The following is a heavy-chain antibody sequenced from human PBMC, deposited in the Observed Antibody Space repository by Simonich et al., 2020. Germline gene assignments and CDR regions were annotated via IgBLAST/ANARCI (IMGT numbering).Heavy chain of an antibody. CDR3: ARGGWRLWFGESNDY. CDR2: IRAYNGNT. CDR1: GYTFTSYG. Sequence: QVQLVQSGAEVKKPGASVKVSCKASGYTFTSYGISWVRQAPGKGLEWMGWIRAYNGNTNYAQKLQGRGTMTTDTSTSTAYMELRSLRSDDTAVYYCARGGWRLWFGESNDYWGQGTLVTVSS. D-gene: IGHD3-10*01. V-gene: IGHV1-18*01. J-gene: IGHJ4*02.